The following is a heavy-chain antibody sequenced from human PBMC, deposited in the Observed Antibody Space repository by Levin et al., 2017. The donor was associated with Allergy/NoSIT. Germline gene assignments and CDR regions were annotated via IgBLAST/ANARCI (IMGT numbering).Heavy chain of an antibody. CDR1: GASSSHYY. V-gene: IGHV4-59*01. D-gene: IGHD3-10*01. J-gene: IGHJ4*02. CDR2: INYSGSSA. Sequence: SETLSLTCTVSGASSSHYYWSWFRQPPGKGLEWIGYINYSGSSANYNPSLKSRVTMSRDTSKNQFSLMLSAVTAADTAVYYCTRDQLWVGELFTDYWGQGILVTVSS. CDR3: TRDQLWVGELFTDY.